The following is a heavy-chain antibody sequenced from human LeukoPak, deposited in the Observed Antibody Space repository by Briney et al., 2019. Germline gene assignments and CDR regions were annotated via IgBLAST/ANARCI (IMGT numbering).Heavy chain of an antibody. CDR2: IRGNAGTT. CDR1: GFIFSNYG. J-gene: IGHJ4*02. D-gene: IGHD1-26*01. Sequence: GGSLRLSCAASGFIFSNYGMSWVRQAPGKGLEWVSAIRGNAGTTYYADSVKGRFTISRDNSKNTLYVQMNSLRAEDTAVYYCAERGAEVGATVAPGDYWGQGTLVTVSS. V-gene: IGHV3-23*01. CDR3: AERGAEVGATVAPGDY.